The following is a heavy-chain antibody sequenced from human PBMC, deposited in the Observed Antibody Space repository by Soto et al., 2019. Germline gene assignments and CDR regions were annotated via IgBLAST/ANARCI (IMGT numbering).Heavy chain of an antibody. J-gene: IGHJ5*02. D-gene: IGHD6-13*01. V-gene: IGHV3-23*01. CDR2: ISGSGGST. Sequence: PGGSLRLSCAASGFTFSSYAMSWVRQAPGKRLEWVSAISGSGGSTYYADSVKGRFTISRDNSKNTLYLQMNSLRAEDTAVYYCAKQPPIAAAAGDNWFDPWGQGTLVTVSS. CDR3: AKQPPIAAAAGDNWFDP. CDR1: GFTFSSYA.